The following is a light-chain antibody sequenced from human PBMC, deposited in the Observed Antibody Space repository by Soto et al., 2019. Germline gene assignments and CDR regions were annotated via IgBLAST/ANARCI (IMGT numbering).Light chain of an antibody. CDR3: SSYATGSTVV. CDR2: DVT. V-gene: IGLV2-14*03. Sequence: QPVLTQPASVSGSPGQSITISCTGTSSDVGGYNFVSWYQHHPGKAPKLIINDVTYRPSGVSNRFSGSKSGNTASLTISGLQAEDEADYYCSSYATGSTVVFGTGTKLTVL. J-gene: IGLJ1*01. CDR1: SSDVGGYNF.